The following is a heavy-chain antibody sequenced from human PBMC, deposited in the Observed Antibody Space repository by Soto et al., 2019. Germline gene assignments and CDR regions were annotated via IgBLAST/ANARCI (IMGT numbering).Heavy chain of an antibody. CDR2: IWYDGSNK. V-gene: IGHV3-33*01. J-gene: IGHJ6*02. Sequence: QVQLVESGGGVVQPGRSLRLSCAASGFTFSSYGMHWVRQAPGKGLEWVAVIWYDGSNKYYADSVRGRFTISRDTSKNTLYLLMNSLRAEDTAVYYCAREGGPLMRYGMDVWGQGTTVTVSS. CDR1: GFTFSSYG. D-gene: IGHD3-16*01. CDR3: AREGGPLMRYGMDV.